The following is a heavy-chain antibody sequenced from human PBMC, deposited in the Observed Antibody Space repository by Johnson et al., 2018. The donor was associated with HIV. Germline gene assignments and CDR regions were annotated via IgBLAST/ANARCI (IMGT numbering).Heavy chain of an antibody. V-gene: IGHV3-20*04. D-gene: IGHD6-19*01. CDR2: IYSDGSDT. J-gene: IGHJ3*01. Sequence: VQLVESGGGVVRPGGSLRLSCAASGFTFDDDAMSWVRQAPGKGLVWVARIYSDGSDTAYADSVKGRFTISRDNAKKTLYLQMNSLRAEDTAVYYCARKQWLEIPSDALDVWGQGTMVTVSS. CDR3: ARKQWLEIPSDALDV. CDR1: GFTFDDDA.